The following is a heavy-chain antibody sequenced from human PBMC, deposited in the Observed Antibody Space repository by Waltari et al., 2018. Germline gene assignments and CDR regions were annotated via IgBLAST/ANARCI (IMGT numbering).Heavy chain of an antibody. Sequence: EVQLLESGGGLVQPGGSLRLSCAASGFPFNHYVMSWGRKVPGKGLEWVSTISGSGSNTHYVDSVKGRFTISRDNSKNTLYLQMNSLRAEDTAVYYCAKGPSSSWYLFDYWGQGTLVTVSS. D-gene: IGHD6-13*01. CDR2: ISGSGSNT. J-gene: IGHJ4*02. CDR3: AKGPSSSWYLFDY. V-gene: IGHV3-23*01. CDR1: GFPFNHYV.